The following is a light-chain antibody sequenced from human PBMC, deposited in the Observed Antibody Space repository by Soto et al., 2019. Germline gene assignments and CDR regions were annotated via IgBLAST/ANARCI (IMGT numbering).Light chain of an antibody. J-gene: IGLJ1*01. V-gene: IGLV2-23*03. CDR3: CTYAGGSTFLYV. CDR1: SSDVGSYNL. Sequence: QSFLTQPASVSGSPGQSITIACTGTSSDVGSYNLVSWYQHHPDKAPKLMIYEGSKRPSGVSTRFSGSASANTASLTISGLQAEDDADYYCCTYAGGSTFLYVSGTGTKVTVL. CDR2: EGS.